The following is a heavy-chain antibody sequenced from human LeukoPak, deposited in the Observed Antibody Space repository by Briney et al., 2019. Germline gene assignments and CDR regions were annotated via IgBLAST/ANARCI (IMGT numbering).Heavy chain of an antibody. J-gene: IGHJ4*02. D-gene: IGHD3-16*02. CDR2: LYYSGST. CDR3: ARGGRYDYVWGSYRYTYYVDY. CDR1: GGSISSSSYY. Sequence: SETLSLTCTVSGGSISSSSYYWGWIRQPPGKGLEWIGSLYYSGSTYYNPSLKSRVTISVDTSKNQCSLKLSSVTAADTAVYYCARGGRYDYVWGSYRYTYYVDYWGQGTLVTVSS. V-gene: IGHV4-39*07.